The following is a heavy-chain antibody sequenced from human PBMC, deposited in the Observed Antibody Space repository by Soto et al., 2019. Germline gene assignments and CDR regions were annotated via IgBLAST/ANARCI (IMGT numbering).Heavy chain of an antibody. CDR1: GYTFTSYG. Sequence: QVQLVQSGAEVKQPGASVKVSCKASGYTFTSYGISWVRQAPGQGLEWMGWISAYNGNTNYAQKLQGRVTMTTDTFTSTAYMALRSLRSGGTAVYYCARDTGGSTRCYGCGQYLDFDYWGQGTLVTVSS. CDR3: ARDTGGSTRCYGCGQYLDFDY. D-gene: IGHD2-2*01. CDR2: ISAYNGNT. J-gene: IGHJ4*02. V-gene: IGHV1-18*01.